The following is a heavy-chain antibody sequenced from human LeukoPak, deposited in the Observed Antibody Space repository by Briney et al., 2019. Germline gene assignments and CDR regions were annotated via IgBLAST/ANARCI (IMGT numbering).Heavy chain of an antibody. CDR3: ASLKMNWFDP. V-gene: IGHV4-59*01. CDR1: GGSISSYY. CDR2: IYYSGST. Sequence: SETPSLTCTVSGGSISSYYWSWIRQPPGKGLEWIGYIYYSGSTNYNPSLKSRVTISVDTSKNQFSLKLSSVTAADTAVYCCASLKMNWFDPWGQGTLVTVSS. J-gene: IGHJ5*02.